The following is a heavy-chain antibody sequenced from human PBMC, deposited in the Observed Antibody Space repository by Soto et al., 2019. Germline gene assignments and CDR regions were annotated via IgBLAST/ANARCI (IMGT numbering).Heavy chain of an antibody. J-gene: IGHJ5*02. CDR3: ARQTYFGSGRLWFGP. Sequence: GESRKISCKGSGYKFSSDWVAWVRQVPGKGLEWMGIIDPDDSEIRYSRSFEGLVTVSVDRSIETTYLHLRSLKSSDTGIYFCARQTYFGSGRLWFGPWGTGPKVTVPS. V-gene: IGHV5-51*01. CDR1: GYKFSSDW. D-gene: IGHD3-10*01. CDR2: IDPDDSEI.